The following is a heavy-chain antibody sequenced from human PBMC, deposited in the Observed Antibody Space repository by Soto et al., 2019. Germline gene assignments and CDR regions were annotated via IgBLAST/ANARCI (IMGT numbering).Heavy chain of an antibody. CDR2: IYWDDDK. Sequence: SGPTLVNPTQTLTLTCTFSGFSLTETGMGVGWIRQPPGKALEWLALIYWDDDKRYSPSLKRGLAISKDASKNQVVLTKTNVDAVDTATYYCAHRRSGYFDSWGQGTLVTVSS. CDR3: AHRRSGYFDS. V-gene: IGHV2-5*02. J-gene: IGHJ4*02. CDR1: GFSLTETGMG.